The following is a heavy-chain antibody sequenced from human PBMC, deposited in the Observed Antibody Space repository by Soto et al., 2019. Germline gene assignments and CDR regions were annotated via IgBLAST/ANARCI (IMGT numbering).Heavy chain of an antibody. CDR1: GFTFSSYA. Sequence: QLGGSLRLSCAASGFTFSSYAMSWVRQAPGKGLEWVSAISGSGGSTYYADSVKGRFTISRDNSKNTLYLQMNSLRAEDTAVYYCAKDQHGGSYYGYFDYWGQGTLVTVSS. CDR3: AKDQHGGSYYGYFDY. D-gene: IGHD1-26*01. V-gene: IGHV3-23*01. J-gene: IGHJ4*02. CDR2: ISGSGGST.